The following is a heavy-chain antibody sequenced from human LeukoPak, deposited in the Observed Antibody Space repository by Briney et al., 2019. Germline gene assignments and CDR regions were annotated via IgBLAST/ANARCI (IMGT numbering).Heavy chain of an antibody. CDR2: IYTSGST. CDR3: ARARRNLEY. Sequence: SQTLSLTRTVSGGHISSGRYYWRWIRQPAGKGLEWIGRIYTSGSTNYNPSLKSRVTISVDTSKNQFSLKLSSVTAADTAVDYCARARRNLEYWGQGTLVTVSS. J-gene: IGHJ4*02. V-gene: IGHV4-61*02. CDR1: GGHISSGRYY.